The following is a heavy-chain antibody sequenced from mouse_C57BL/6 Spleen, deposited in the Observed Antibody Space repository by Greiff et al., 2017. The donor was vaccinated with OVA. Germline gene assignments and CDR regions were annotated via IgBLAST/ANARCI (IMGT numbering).Heavy chain of an antibody. D-gene: IGHD2-4*01. CDR1: GYTFTDYN. Sequence: VQLQQSGPELVKPGASVKMSCKASGYTFTDYNMHWVKQSHGKSLEWIGYINPNNGGTSYNQKFKGKATLTVNKSSSTAYMELRSLTSEDSAVYYCARNYYDYGGYFDYWGQGTTLTVSS. J-gene: IGHJ2*01. CDR2: INPNNGGT. V-gene: IGHV1-22*01. CDR3: ARNYYDYGGYFDY.